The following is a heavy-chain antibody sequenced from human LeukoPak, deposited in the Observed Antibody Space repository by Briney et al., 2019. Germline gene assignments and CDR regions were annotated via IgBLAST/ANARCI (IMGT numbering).Heavy chain of an antibody. J-gene: IGHJ4*02. D-gene: IGHD1-26*01. CDR1: GGSMSCYY. CDR2: IYTTGST. CDR3: AISLGGYYASSDY. Sequence: SETLSLTCTVCGGSMSCYYCGTSRQPAGKGLEWIGRIYTTGSTNYNPSLKRRVTISVDTSKNQFSLNLSSVTAADTAVYYCAISLGGYYASSDYWGQRTLVTVSS. V-gene: IGHV4-4*07.